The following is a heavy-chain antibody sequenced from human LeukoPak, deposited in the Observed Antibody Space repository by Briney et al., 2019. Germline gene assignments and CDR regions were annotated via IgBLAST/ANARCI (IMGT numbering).Heavy chain of an antibody. J-gene: IGHJ4*02. D-gene: IGHD6-6*01. CDR3: AKDITGGRSSPYFDS. Sequence: GGSLRLSCAASGFTFDAYAMHWVRQAPGKGLEWVSGISWNGGGMGYAVSVKGRFTISRDNAKNCLYLQMNSLRDEDTALYYCAKDITGGRSSPYFDSWGQGTLVTVSS. CDR1: GFTFDAYA. CDR2: ISWNGGGM. V-gene: IGHV3-9*01.